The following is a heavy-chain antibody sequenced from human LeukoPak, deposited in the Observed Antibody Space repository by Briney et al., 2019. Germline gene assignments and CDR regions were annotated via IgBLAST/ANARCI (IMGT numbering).Heavy chain of an antibody. CDR2: IYSGGNT. Sequence: PGGSLRLSCAASGFTVSSNYMSWVRQAPGKGLEWVSVIYSGGNTYYADSVKGRFTISRDNSKNTLYLQMNSLRAEDTAVYYCAREMSIAARPFDYWGQGTLVTVSS. CDR3: AREMSIAARPFDY. V-gene: IGHV3-53*01. CDR1: GFTVSSNY. J-gene: IGHJ4*02. D-gene: IGHD6-6*01.